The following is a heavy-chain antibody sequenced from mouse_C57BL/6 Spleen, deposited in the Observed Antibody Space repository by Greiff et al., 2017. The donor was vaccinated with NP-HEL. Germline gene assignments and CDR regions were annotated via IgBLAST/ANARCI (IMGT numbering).Heavy chain of an antibody. Sequence: EVKLVESEGGLVQPGSSMKLSCTASGFTFSDYYMAWVRQVPEKGLEWVANINSDGSSTYYLDSLKSRFIISRDNAKNILYLQMSSLKSEDTATYYCARGGNLYAMDYWGQGTSVTVSS. CDR2: INSDGSST. D-gene: IGHD2-1*01. CDR3: ARGGNLYAMDY. CDR1: GFTFSDYY. V-gene: IGHV5-16*01. J-gene: IGHJ4*01.